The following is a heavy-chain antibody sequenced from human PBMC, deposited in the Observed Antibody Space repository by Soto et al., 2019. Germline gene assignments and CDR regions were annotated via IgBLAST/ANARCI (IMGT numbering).Heavy chain of an antibody. J-gene: IGHJ3*02. Sequence: EVQLVESGGGLVQPGGSLTLSCAASEFAFSSYWMTWVRQAPGKGLEWVANIRKDGSQRSYLDSVRGRFTISRDNSKNSLYLHMNSLRAEDTALYFCARDVSPGSSGLYFEAFDTWGQGTMVTVSS. CDR1: EFAFSSYW. CDR2: IRKDGSQR. V-gene: IGHV3-7*05. D-gene: IGHD6-25*01. CDR3: ARDVSPGSSGLYFEAFDT.